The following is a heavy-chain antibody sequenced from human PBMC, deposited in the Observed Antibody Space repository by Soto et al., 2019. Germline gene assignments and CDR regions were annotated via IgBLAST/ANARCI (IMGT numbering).Heavy chain of an antibody. CDR2: INPSGGST. J-gene: IGHJ4*02. CDR1: GYIFTNHY. CDR3: ARADYYDSSGFYYDC. D-gene: IGHD3-22*01. Sequence: QVQLVQSGAEVKKPGASVKVSCKASGYIFTNHYIHWVRQAPGQGLEWMGIINPSGGSTNYLQKFQGRITRTRDTSTSTVYMELSSLRSEDTAVYFCARADYYDSSGFYYDCWGQGSLVTVSS. V-gene: IGHV1-46*01.